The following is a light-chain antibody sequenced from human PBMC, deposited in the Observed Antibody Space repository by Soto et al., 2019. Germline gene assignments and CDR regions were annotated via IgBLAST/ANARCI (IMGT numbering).Light chain of an antibody. CDR1: QSISSW. CDR2: KAS. Sequence: DIQMTQSPSTLSASVGDRVTITCRASQSISSWLAWYQQKPGKAPKLLIYKASSLESGVPPRFSGSGSGTEFTLTISSLQPDDFATYYYQQYNSYWTFGQGTKVEIK. V-gene: IGKV1-5*03. CDR3: QQYNSYWT. J-gene: IGKJ1*01.